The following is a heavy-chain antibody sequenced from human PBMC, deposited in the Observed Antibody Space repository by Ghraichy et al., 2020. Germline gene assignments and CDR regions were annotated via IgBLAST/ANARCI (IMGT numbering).Heavy chain of an antibody. J-gene: IGHJ3*02. CDR1: VGSFSGRY. CDR3: ARGSPYYEVLTGYYFQPRAFDS. V-gene: IGHV4-34*01. CDR2: IIHIGST. Sequence: SQTLSLTCAGYVGSFSGRYWSWIRQPPGNGLEWIGEIIHIGSTNYNPSLKSRVIMSVDTSKNQFSLKLSSVSAADTAVYYCARGSPYYEVLTGYYFQPRAFDSWGQGKMVTVSS. D-gene: IGHD3-9*01.